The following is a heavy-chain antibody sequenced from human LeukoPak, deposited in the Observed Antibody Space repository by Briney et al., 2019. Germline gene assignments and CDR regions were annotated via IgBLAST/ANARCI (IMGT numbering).Heavy chain of an antibody. V-gene: IGHV4-34*01. Sequence: SETLSLTCTVSGGSISSYYWSWIRQPPGKGLEWIGEINHSGSTNYNPSLKSQVTISVDTSKNQFSLKLSSVTAADTAVYYCARGTDLGYCSSTSCYIDYWGQGTLVTVSS. D-gene: IGHD2-2*02. CDR2: INHSGST. J-gene: IGHJ4*02. CDR3: ARGTDLGYCSSTSCYIDY. CDR1: GGSISSYY.